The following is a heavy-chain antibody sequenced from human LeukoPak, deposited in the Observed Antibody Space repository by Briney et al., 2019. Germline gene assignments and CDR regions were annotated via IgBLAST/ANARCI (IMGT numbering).Heavy chain of an antibody. CDR1: GFTFSSYS. CDR2: TSSSSSYI. D-gene: IGHD6-13*01. CDR3: ARVLAAAGTSDY. Sequence: GGSLRLSCAASGFTFSSYSMNWVRQAPGKGLEWVSSTSSSSSYIYYADSVKGRFTISRDNAKNSLYLQMNSLRAEDTAVYYCARVLAAAGTSDYWGQGTLVTVSS. J-gene: IGHJ4*02. V-gene: IGHV3-21*01.